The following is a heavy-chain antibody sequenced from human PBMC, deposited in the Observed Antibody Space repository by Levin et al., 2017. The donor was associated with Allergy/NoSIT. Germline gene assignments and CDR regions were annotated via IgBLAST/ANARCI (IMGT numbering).Heavy chain of an antibody. CDR3: AKGPLSTVVVVITNLGFDY. CDR2: MSGVNDAT. J-gene: IGHJ4*02. CDR1: GFTFSNYG. Sequence: GESLKISCVASGFTFSNYGMNWVRRAPGRGLEWVSLMSGVNDATFYADSVKGRFTISRDNSRNILYLQMNSLRADDTAVYYCAKGPLSTVVVVITNLGFDYWGQGTLVTVSS. D-gene: IGHD3-22*01. V-gene: IGHV3-23*01.